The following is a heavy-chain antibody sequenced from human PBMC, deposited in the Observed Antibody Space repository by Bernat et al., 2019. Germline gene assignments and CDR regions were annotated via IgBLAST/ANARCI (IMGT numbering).Heavy chain of an antibody. Sequence: QLQLQEAGLGLVKPSEILSPTCTVSGCSITSSSYYWGLIRQPPGKGLEWSAGIYYSGSTYYKPSLKSRVTISVDTSKNQFSLKLSTVTAADTAVYYCARPTIYDSSGYYFDYWGQGTLVTVSS. D-gene: IGHD3-22*01. CDR3: ARPTIYDSSGYYFDY. CDR1: GCSITSSSYY. CDR2: IYYSGST. V-gene: IGHV4-39*01. J-gene: IGHJ4*02.